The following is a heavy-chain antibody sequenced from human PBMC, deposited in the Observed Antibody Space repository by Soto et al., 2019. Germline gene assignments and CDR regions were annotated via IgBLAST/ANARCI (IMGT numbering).Heavy chain of an antibody. Sequence: EVQLVESGGGLVQPGGSLRLSCAASGFTFSSYGMSWVRQAPGKGLEWVANIKQDGSEKYYVDSVKGRFTISRDNAKNSLFLQMDSLRAEDTEGYYCARERGRNTQKLISRYDFDYWGQGTLVTVSS. CDR1: GFTFSSYG. CDR2: IKQDGSEK. CDR3: ARERGRNTQKLISRYDFDY. D-gene: IGHD1-1*01. V-gene: IGHV3-7*01. J-gene: IGHJ4*02.